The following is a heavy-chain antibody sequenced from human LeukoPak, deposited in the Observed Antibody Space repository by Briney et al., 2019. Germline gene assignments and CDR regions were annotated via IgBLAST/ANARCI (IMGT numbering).Heavy chain of an antibody. D-gene: IGHD2-21*02. CDR1: GYSFTRHW. CDR3: ARLALAYCGGDCSLADPYFDY. V-gene: IGHV5-51*01. Sequence: GESLKISCQGSGYSFTRHWIGWVRQMPGKGLEWMGIIYPGDSDTRYSPSFQGQVTISADKSVSTAYLQWSSLQPSDTAMYYCARLALAYCGGDCSLADPYFDYWGQGTLVTVSS. CDR2: IYPGDSDT. J-gene: IGHJ4*02.